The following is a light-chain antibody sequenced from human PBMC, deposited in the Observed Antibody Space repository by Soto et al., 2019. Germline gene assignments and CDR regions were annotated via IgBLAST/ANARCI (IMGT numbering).Light chain of an antibody. V-gene: IGKV1-5*01. J-gene: IGKJ1*01. CDR1: QSINWR. CDR3: KQYYSYSWT. CDR2: DAS. Sequence: DIQMTQSPSTLSASVGDRVTITCRASQSINWRLAWYQQKPGNAPNLLIYDASSLESGVPSRFSGSGSGTDFTLTINSLQPDDFAAYYCKQYYSYSWTFGQGTKVEIK.